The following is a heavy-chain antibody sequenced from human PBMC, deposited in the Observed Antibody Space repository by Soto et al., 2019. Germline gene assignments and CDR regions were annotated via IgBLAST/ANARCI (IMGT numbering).Heavy chain of an antibody. Sequence: GGSLRLSCAASGFTVSSNYMSWVRQAPGKGLEWVSVIYSGGNTYYADSVKGRFTISRDNSKNTLYLQMNSLRVDDTAVYYCARVRREYSSSGFDYWGQGTLVTSPQ. J-gene: IGHJ4*02. D-gene: IGHD6-6*01. V-gene: IGHV3-66*01. CDR3: ARVRREYSSSGFDY. CDR2: IYSGGNT. CDR1: GFTVSSNY.